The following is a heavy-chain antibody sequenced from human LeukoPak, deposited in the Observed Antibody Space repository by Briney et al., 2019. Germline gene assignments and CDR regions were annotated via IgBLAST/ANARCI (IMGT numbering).Heavy chain of an antibody. V-gene: IGHV3-23*01. CDR3: AKDSTGWSRDY. Sequence: GGTLRLSCGVSGFTFSSYGMSWVRQAPGKGLEWVSTIIKTGGSTYYADSVKGRFTISRDNSKNTVYLQINSLRAEDTAIYYCAKDSTGWSRDYWGQGTLVTVSS. J-gene: IGHJ4*02. CDR2: IIKTGGST. D-gene: IGHD6-19*01. CDR1: GFTFSSYG.